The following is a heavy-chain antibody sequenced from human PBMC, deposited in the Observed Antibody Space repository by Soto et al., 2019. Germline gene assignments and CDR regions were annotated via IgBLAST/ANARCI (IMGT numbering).Heavy chain of an antibody. J-gene: IGHJ4*02. V-gene: IGHV3-11*01. D-gene: IGHD2-8*01. Sequence: QVQLVKSGGGLVKPGGSLRLSCAASGFTFSDFYMSWIRQAPGKGLEWISYISSSGTTTYYTDSVKGRFTISRDNAKNALYLQMNTLRXXXXXXXXXXXXWGGGGYALIYWGQGTLVTVSS. CDR1: GFTFSDFY. CDR3: XXXWGGGGYALIY. CDR2: ISSSGTTT.